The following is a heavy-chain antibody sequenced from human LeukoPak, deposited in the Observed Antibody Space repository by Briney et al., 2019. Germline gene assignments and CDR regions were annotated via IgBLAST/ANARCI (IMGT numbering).Heavy chain of an antibody. V-gene: IGHV3-73*01. CDR2: IRSKANSYPT. J-gene: IGHJ4*02. CDR3: TRHDYYGSGSYYKDY. Sequence: GGSLRLSCAASGFTFSGSAMHWVRQASGKGLEWVGRIRSKANSYPTAYAASVKGRFTISRDDSKNTAYLQMNSLKTEDTAVYYCTRHDYYGSGSYYKDYWGQGTLVTVSS. CDR1: GFTFSGSA. D-gene: IGHD3-10*01.